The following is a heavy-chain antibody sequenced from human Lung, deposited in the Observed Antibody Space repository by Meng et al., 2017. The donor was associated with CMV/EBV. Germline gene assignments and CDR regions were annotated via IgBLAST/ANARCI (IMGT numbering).Heavy chain of an antibody. J-gene: IGHJ5*02. Sequence: PXAASGFTFSSHWMSWVRQAPGKGLGWVANIKQDGSEKFYVDSVKGRFTVSRDNAKHSLYLQMNSLRAGDTAVYYCARGLTTVTTHWFDPWGQGTXVTVAS. CDR3: ARGLTTVTTHWFDP. D-gene: IGHD4-17*01. V-gene: IGHV3-7*01. CDR2: IKQDGSEK. CDR1: GFTFSSHW.